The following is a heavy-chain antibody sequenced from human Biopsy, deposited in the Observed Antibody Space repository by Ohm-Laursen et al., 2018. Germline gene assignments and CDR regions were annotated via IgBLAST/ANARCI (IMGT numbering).Heavy chain of an antibody. Sequence: SVKVSCKASGYSFTSYYIHWMRQAPGQGLEWMGWISPKSGDTNYAHKFQGNITMTRDTSMSTAYMEMSRLRCDDTAVYYCALQSVAQMKNFDYWGQGTLVTVSS. V-gene: IGHV1-2*02. D-gene: IGHD6-19*01. CDR2: ISPKSGDT. CDR3: ALQSVAQMKNFDY. CDR1: GYSFTSYY. J-gene: IGHJ4*02.